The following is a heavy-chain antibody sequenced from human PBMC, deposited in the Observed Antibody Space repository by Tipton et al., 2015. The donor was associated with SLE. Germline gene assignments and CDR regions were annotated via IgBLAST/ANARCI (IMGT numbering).Heavy chain of an antibody. D-gene: IGHD7-27*01. V-gene: IGHV4-34*01. CDR3: ASKLGICPDS. CDR1: GGSISSYY. CDR2: INHSGST. Sequence: TLSLTCTVSGGSISSYYWSWIRQPPGKGLEWIGEINHSGSTNYNPSLKSRVTISVDTSKNQFSQKLSSVTAADTAVYYCASKLGICPDSWGQGTLVTVSS. J-gene: IGHJ4*02.